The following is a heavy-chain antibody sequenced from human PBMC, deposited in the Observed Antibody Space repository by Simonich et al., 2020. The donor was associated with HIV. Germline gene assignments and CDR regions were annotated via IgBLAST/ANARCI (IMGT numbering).Heavy chain of an antibody. J-gene: IGHJ4*02. Sequence: QVHLQQWGAGLLKPSETLSLTSAVYGGSFSGYYWSWILQTPGKGLEGIGEINHSENTNYKASLKSRVTVSVDTSKNQFSLKLRSLTAADTAVYYCASGGPRFLEWLSPFDYWGQGTLVTVSS. V-gene: IGHV4-34*01. CDR2: INHSENT. CDR1: GGSFSGYY. D-gene: IGHD3-3*01. CDR3: ASGGPRFLEWLSPFDY.